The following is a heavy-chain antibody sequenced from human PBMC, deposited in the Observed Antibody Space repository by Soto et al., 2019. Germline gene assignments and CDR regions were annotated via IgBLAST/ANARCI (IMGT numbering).Heavy chain of an antibody. J-gene: IGHJ2*01. CDR3: ARGGRYYDSSGYHGYWYFDL. CDR1: GFTFSSYD. Sequence: EVQLVESGGGLVQPGGSLRLSCAASGFTFSSYDMHWVHQATGKGLEWVSAIGTAGDTYYPGSVKGRFTISRENAKNSLYLQMNSLRAGDTAVYYCARGGRYYDSSGYHGYWYFDLWGRGTLVTVSS. V-gene: IGHV3-13*01. D-gene: IGHD3-22*01. CDR2: IGTAGDT.